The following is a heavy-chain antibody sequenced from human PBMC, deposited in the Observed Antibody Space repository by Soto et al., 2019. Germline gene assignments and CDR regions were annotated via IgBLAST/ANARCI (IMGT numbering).Heavy chain of an antibody. CDR1: GGSVRDGSYY. CDR3: AGYNWNYYFDP. Sequence: SETLSLTCTVSGGSVRDGSYYWAWLRQPPGKGLEWIGHIYHSGSTIYNPSLKSRVTISIDTSKSQFSLNLNSMTAADTAVYYCAGYNWNYYFDPWGQGTLVTVS. V-gene: IGHV4-61*01. D-gene: IGHD1-7*01. CDR2: IYHSGST. J-gene: IGHJ5*02.